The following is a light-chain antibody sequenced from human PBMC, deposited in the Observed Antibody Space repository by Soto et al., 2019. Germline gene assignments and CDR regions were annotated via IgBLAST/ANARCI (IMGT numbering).Light chain of an antibody. CDR1: VGDVGGYNY. J-gene: IGLJ1*01. CDR3: MSYAGGNRFV. Sequence: QSALTQPPSASGSPGQSVTISCAGTVGDVGGYNYVSWYQQHPGKVPQLMIYQVSKRPSGVPDRFSASKSDTTASLTISGLQAEDEGDYYYMSYAGGNRFVFGTGTKVTVL. V-gene: IGLV2-8*01. CDR2: QVS.